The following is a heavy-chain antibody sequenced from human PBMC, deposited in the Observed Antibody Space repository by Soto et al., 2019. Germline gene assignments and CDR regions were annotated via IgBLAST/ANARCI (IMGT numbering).Heavy chain of an antibody. V-gene: IGHV1-8*01. CDR1: GYTFTSYD. J-gene: IGHJ6*02. CDR2: MNPNSGNT. Sequence: ASVKVSCKASGYTFTSYDINWVRQATGQGLEYLGWMNPNSGNTAYVQKFQGRVTMTRNTSISTAYMELSSLRSEDTAVYYCARRGYSSSWYYYYYYGMDVWGQGTTVTVSS. D-gene: IGHD6-13*01. CDR3: ARRGYSSSWYYYYYYGMDV.